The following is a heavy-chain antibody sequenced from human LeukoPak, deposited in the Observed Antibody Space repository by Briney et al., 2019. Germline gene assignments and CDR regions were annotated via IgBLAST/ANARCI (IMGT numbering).Heavy chain of an antibody. CDR1: GYTFTSYG. J-gene: IGHJ4*02. Sequence: ASVKVSCKASGYTFTSYGISWVRQAPGQGLEWIGWISAYNGNTNYAQKLQGRVTMATDTSTSTAYMELRSLRSDDTAVYYCARAWYADLDDILTLDYWGQGTLVTVSS. CDR3: ARAWYADLDDILTLDY. CDR2: ISAYNGNT. D-gene: IGHD3-9*01. V-gene: IGHV1-18*01.